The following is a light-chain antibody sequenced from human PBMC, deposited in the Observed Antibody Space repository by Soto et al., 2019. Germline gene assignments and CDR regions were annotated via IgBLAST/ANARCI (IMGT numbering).Light chain of an antibody. CDR1: SSDVGGYNY. CDR2: DVS. Sequence: QSALTQPASVSGSPGQSITISCTGTSSDVGGYNYVSWYQQHPGKAPKLMIYDVSNRPSGVSNRFSGSKSGNTASLTISGLQAEDEADYYCSSYTSSSTLGVFGGGTKHTVL. CDR3: SSYTSSSTLGV. J-gene: IGLJ2*01. V-gene: IGLV2-14*01.